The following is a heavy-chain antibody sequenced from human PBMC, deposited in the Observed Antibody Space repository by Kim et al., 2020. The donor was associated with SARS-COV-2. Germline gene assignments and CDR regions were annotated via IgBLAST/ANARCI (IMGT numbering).Heavy chain of an antibody. CDR2: IYWDDDK. Sequence: SGPTLVKPTQTLTLTCTFSGFSLSTSGVGVGWIRQPPGKALEWLALIYWDDDKRYSPSLKSRLTITKDTSKNQVVLTMTNMDPMDTATYYCAHSRWDITGRYYFDYWGQGTLVTVSS. CDR3: AHSRWDITGRYYFDY. J-gene: IGHJ4*02. CDR1: GFSLSTSGVG. D-gene: IGHD1-20*01. V-gene: IGHV2-5*02.